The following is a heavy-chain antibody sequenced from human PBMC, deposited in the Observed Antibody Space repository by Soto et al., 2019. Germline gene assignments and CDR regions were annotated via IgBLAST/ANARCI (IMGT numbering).Heavy chain of an antibody. D-gene: IGHD6-13*01. Sequence: GESLKISCKGSGYSLTIYWISWVRQMPGKGLEWMGRIDPSDSYTNYSPSFQGHVTISADKSISTAYLQWSSLKASDTAMYYCARHSASLTYYYGMDVWGQGTTVTVSS. CDR3: ARHSASLTYYYGMDV. J-gene: IGHJ6*02. V-gene: IGHV5-10-1*01. CDR2: IDPSDSYT. CDR1: GYSLTIYW.